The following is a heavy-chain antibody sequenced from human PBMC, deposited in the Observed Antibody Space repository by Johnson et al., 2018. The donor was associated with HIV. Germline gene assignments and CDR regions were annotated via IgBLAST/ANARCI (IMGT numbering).Heavy chain of an antibody. J-gene: IGHJ3*02. D-gene: IGHD4-17*01. Sequence: QVQLVESGGGVVQPGRSLRLSCAASGFSFSTYNMHWVRHAPGRGLEWVAFISYDGSNKYYADSVKGRFTISRDNSKNTVYLQMNSLRAEDTAVYYCARELEFGDLRKNDAFDIWGQGTMVTVSS. CDR2: ISYDGSNK. CDR3: ARELEFGDLRKNDAFDI. CDR1: GFSFSTYN. V-gene: IGHV3-30*14.